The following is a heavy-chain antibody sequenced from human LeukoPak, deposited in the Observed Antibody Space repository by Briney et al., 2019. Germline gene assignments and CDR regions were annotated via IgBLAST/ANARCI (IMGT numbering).Heavy chain of an antibody. Sequence: QSGGSLRLSCAASGFTVSSNYISWVRQAPGKGLEWVSVIYSGGSTYYADSVKGRFTISRDNSKNTLYLQMNSLRAEDTAVYYCARAKGTYYYDSSGPHFPTEVDYYYGMDVWGQGATVTVSS. CDR2: IYSGGST. J-gene: IGHJ6*02. CDR1: GFTVSSNY. CDR3: ARAKGTYYYDSSGPHFPTEVDYYYGMDV. D-gene: IGHD3-22*01. V-gene: IGHV3-53*01.